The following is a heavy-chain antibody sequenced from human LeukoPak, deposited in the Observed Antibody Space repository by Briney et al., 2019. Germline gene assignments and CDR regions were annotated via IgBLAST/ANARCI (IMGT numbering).Heavy chain of an antibody. Sequence: SETLSLTCAVYGGSFSGYYWSWIRQPAGKGLEWIGRIYTSGSTNYNPSLKSRVTMSVDTSKNQFSLKLSSVTAADTAVYYCARDVVAAAGTWDYWGQGTLVTVSS. CDR2: IYTSGST. CDR1: GGSFSGYY. J-gene: IGHJ4*02. CDR3: ARDVVAAAGTWDY. V-gene: IGHV4-4*07. D-gene: IGHD6-13*01.